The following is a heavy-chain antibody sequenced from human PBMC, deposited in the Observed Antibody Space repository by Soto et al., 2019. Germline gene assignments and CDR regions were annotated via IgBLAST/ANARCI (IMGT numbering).Heavy chain of an antibody. V-gene: IGHV1-2*02. CDR1: GYTFTGYY. CDR2: INPNSGYT. Sequence: ASVKVSCKASGYTFTGYYVHGLRQAPGQGREGMGWINPNSGYTYLAQRFQGRLTINRDTSLGTAYMELRGLTSDDTADYYCAKGGAIVAAGTRVYLYNAMDVWGQGTTVTVSS. CDR3: AKGGAIVAAGTRVYLYNAMDV. J-gene: IGHJ6*02. D-gene: IGHD1-26*01.